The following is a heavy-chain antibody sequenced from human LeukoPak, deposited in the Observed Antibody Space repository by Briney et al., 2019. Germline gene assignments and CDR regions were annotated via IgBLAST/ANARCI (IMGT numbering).Heavy chain of an antibody. CDR2: IIPIFGTA. D-gene: IGHD6-6*01. CDR1: GGTFSSYA. CDR3: VRAKGSSSGGNFDY. Sequence: ASVKVSCKASGGTFSSYAISWVRQAPGQGLEWMGGIIPIFGTANYAQKFQGRVTITADEPTSTAYMELSSLRSEDTAVYYCVRAKGSSSGGNFDYWGQGTLVTVSS. V-gene: IGHV1-69*13. J-gene: IGHJ4*02.